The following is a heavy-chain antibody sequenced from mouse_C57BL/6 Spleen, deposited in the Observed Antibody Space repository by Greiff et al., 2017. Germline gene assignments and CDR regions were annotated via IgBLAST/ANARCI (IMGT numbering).Heavy chain of an antibody. CDR2: IYPSDSET. V-gene: IGHV1-61*01. J-gene: IGHJ4*01. D-gene: IGHD3-3*01. CDR1: GYTFTSYW. CDR3: ARGGDLYYAMDY. Sequence: QVQLQQPGAELVRPGSSVKLSCKASGYTFTSYWMDWVKQRPGQGLEWIGNIYPSDSETHYNQKFKDKATLTVDKSSSTAYMQLSSLTSEDSAVYYCARGGDLYYAMDYWGQGTSVTVSS.